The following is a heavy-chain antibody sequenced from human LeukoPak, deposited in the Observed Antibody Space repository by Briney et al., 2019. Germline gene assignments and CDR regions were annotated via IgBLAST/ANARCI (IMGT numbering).Heavy chain of an antibody. CDR2: INPSGGST. CDR1: GYTFTSYY. D-gene: IGHD1-1*01. CDR3: ARESDNYYFDY. V-gene: IGHV1-46*01. J-gene: IGHJ4*02. Sequence: ASVKVSCKASGYTFTSYYMHWVRQAPGQGLEWMGIINPSGGSTSYAQKFQGRVTMTRDTSTSTVYMELSRLRSDDTAVYYCARESDNYYFDYWGQGTLVTVSS.